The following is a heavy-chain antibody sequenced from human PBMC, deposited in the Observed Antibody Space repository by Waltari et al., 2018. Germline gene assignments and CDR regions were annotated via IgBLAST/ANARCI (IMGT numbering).Heavy chain of an antibody. Sequence: QLQLQESGPGLVKPSETLSLTCPVSGGSINSSSYYWAWIRQPPGKGLAWIGSIYYSGSTYYNPSLKSRVTVSVDASKNQFSLKLSSVTAADTAVYYCAREYCSGGSCYVWDGFTRSWYFDLWGRGTLVTVSS. J-gene: IGHJ2*01. V-gene: IGHV4-39*07. CDR1: GGSINSSSYY. CDR3: AREYCSGGSCYVWDGFTRSWYFDL. D-gene: IGHD2-15*01. CDR2: IYYSGST.